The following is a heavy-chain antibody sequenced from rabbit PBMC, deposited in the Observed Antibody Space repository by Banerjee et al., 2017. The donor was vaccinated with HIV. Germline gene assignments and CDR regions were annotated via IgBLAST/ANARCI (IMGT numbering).Heavy chain of an antibody. D-gene: IGHD4-1*01. Sequence: QSLEETGGGLVQPGGSLTLSCKASGFDFSSYYMSWVRQAPGKGLEWIGYIDPIVGSTYCANWVNGRFTISSHNAQNSLYLQLNSLAAADTATYFCARVHTSGWGLEYFNLWGQGTLVTVS. CDR1: GFDFSSYY. J-gene: IGHJ4*01. CDR3: ARVHTSGWGLEYFNL. V-gene: IGHV1S7*01. CDR2: IDPIVGST.